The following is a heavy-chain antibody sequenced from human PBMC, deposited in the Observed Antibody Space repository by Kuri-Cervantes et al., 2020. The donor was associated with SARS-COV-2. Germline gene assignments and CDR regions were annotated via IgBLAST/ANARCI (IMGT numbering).Heavy chain of an antibody. CDR3: TTLIDY. V-gene: IGHV3-15*01. CDR1: GFTFSNAW. CDR2: IKSRTDGGTT. J-gene: IGHJ4*02. Sequence: GESLKISCAASGFTFSNAWMSWVRQAPGKGLEWVGRIKSRTDGGTTDYAAPVKGRFTISRDDSKNMAYLQMNSLKTEDTAVYYCTTLIDYWGQGALVTVSS.